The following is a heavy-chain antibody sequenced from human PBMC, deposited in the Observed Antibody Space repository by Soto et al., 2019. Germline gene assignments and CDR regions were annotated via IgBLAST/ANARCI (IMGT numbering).Heavy chain of an antibody. D-gene: IGHD3-10*01. CDR2: IYYSGST. CDR1: GGSISSYY. J-gene: IGHJ6*02. CDR3: ARGGVPRAHYYYYGMDV. V-gene: IGHV4-59*01. Sequence: SETLSLTCTVSGGSISSYYWSWIRQPPGKGLEWIGYIYYSGSTNYNPSLKSRVTISVDTSKNQFSLKLSSVTAADTAVYYCARGGVPRAHYYYYGMDVWGQGTTVTVSS.